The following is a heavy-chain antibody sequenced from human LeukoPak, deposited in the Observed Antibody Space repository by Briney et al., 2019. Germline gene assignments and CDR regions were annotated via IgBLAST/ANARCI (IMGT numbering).Heavy chain of an antibody. CDR1: GYRFTSYW. J-gene: IGHJ5*02. CDR3: ARVRMVRGVYNWFDP. Sequence: GESLKISCKGSGYRFTSYWIAWVRQMPGKGLEWMGIIYPGDSDTRYSPSFQGQVTISADKSISTAYLQWSSLKASDTAMYYCARVRMVRGVYNWFDPWGQGTLVTVSS. V-gene: IGHV5-51*01. D-gene: IGHD3-10*01. CDR2: IYPGDSDT.